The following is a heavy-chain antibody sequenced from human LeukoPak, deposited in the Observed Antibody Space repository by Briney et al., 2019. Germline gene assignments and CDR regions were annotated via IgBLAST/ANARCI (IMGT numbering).Heavy chain of an antibody. V-gene: IGHV3-49*04. CDR3: TQGDYDSSGQLDY. CDR1: GFTFGDYA. CDR2: IRSKAYGRTT. Sequence: GGSLRLSCTASGFTFGDYAMSWVRQAPGKGLEWVGFIRSKAYGRTTEYAASVKGRFTISRDDSKSIAYLQMNGLKTEDTAVYYCTQGDYDSSGQLDYWGQGTLVTVSS. J-gene: IGHJ4*02. D-gene: IGHD3-22*01.